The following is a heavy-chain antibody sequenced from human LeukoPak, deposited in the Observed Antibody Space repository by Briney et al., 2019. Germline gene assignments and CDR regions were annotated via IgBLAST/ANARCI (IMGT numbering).Heavy chain of an antibody. V-gene: IGHV3-30*01. J-gene: IGHJ3*02. CDR2: ISYVGSNK. CDR3: ARGPGPIAGAKNPFDI. CDR1: GFTFSAYA. Sequence: GTSLRLSCAASGFTFSAYAMHWVRQAPGKGLEWVAVISYVGSNKYYADSVKGRFTISGDKSKDTLYLQMKSLRPEDTAVYYCARGPGPIAGAKNPFDIWGQGTMVTVSS. D-gene: IGHD1-26*01.